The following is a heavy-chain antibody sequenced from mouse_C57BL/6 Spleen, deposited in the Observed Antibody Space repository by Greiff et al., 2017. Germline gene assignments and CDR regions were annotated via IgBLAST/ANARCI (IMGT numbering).Heavy chain of an antibody. J-gene: IGHJ3*01. V-gene: IGHV5-9-1*02. CDR1: GFTFSSYA. Sequence: EVKLVESGAGLVKPGGSLKLSCAASGFTFSSYAMSWVRQTPEKRLEWVAYISSGGDYIYYADTVKGRFTISRDNARNTLYLQMSRLKSEDTALYYRTRDGYDYDEGWFAYWGQGTLVTVSA. CDR2: ISSGGDYI. D-gene: IGHD2-4*01. CDR3: TRDGYDYDEGWFAY.